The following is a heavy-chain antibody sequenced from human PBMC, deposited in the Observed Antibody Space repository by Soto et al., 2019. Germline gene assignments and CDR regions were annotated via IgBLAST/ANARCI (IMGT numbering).Heavy chain of an antibody. CDR1: GFTFSSCA. D-gene: IGHD1-7*01. J-gene: IGHJ6*02. Sequence: EVQLVESGGGLVQPGGSLRLSCSASGFTFSSCAMHWFRQAAGKGLEYVSGISSNGGSTYYADSVKDRFTISRDNSKNTLFLQVNSLTAEDTAVYYCVKVRRTTRRAMDVWGQGTTVTVSS. CDR2: ISSNGGST. V-gene: IGHV3-64D*06. CDR3: VKVRRTTRRAMDV.